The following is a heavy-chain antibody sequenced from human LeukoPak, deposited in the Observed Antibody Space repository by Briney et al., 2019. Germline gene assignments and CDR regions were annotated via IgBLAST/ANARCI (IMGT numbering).Heavy chain of an antibody. D-gene: IGHD3-3*02. V-gene: IGHV4-59*01. Sequence: SETLSLTCTVSGGSISSYYWSWIRQPPGKGLEWIGYIYYSGSTNYNPPLKSRVTISVDTSKNQFSLKLSSVTAADTAVYYCARDISSRHWFDPWGQGTLVTVSS. CDR3: ARDISSRHWFDP. CDR1: GGSISSYY. CDR2: IYYSGST. J-gene: IGHJ5*02.